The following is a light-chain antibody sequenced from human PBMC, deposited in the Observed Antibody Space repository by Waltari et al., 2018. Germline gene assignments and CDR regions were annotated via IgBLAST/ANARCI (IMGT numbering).Light chain of an antibody. CDR1: SRDVGNYDW. CDR2: DVS. J-gene: IGLJ1*01. V-gene: IGLV2-14*03. CDR3: TSYTSRHSRV. Sequence: QSALTQPASVSGSPGQSITISCTGPSRDVGNYDWVSWDQQHPGKAPKVVIFDVSYRPSGVSNRFSGAKSGNAASLTISGLQAEDEADYYCTSYTSRHSRVFGTGTKVTVL.